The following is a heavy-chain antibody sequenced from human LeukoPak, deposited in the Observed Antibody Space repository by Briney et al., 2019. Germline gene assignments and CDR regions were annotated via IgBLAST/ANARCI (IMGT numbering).Heavy chain of an antibody. CDR3: AVGYSSSPLDY. CDR1: GYTFTSYD. D-gene: IGHD6-6*01. V-gene: IGHV1-8*03. CDR2: MNPNSGNT. Sequence: ASVKVSXKASGYTFTSYDINWVRQATGQGLEWMGWMNPNSGNTGYAQKFQGRVTITRNTSISTAYMELSSLRSEDTAVYYCAVGYSSSPLDYWGQGTLVTVSS. J-gene: IGHJ4*02.